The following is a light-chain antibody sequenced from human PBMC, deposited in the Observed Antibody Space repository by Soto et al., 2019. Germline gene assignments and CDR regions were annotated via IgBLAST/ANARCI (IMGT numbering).Light chain of an antibody. CDR2: DAS. V-gene: IGKV3-20*01. J-gene: IGKJ1*01. CDR1: QTVRNNY. CDR3: QQYGTSPRM. Sequence: EFVLTQSPGTLSLSPGERATLSCRASQTVRNNYLAWYQQKPGQAPRLLIYDASSRATGIPDRFSGSGSGTDFTLTISRLEPEDFAVYYCQQYGTSPRMFGQGTKVDIK.